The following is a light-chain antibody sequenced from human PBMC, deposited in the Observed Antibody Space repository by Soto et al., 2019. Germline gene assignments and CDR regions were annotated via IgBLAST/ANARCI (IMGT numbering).Light chain of an antibody. V-gene: IGKV1-5*03. J-gene: IGKJ1*01. CDR1: QSISAW. Sequence: DIQMTQSPSTLSTSVGDRVTITCRASQSISAWLAWYQQKPGKAPKLLIYKASSLESGVPSRSSGSGSGTEFTLTISSLQPDDFATYYCQQYNSDSRTFGQGTKVEIK. CDR2: KAS. CDR3: QQYNSDSRT.